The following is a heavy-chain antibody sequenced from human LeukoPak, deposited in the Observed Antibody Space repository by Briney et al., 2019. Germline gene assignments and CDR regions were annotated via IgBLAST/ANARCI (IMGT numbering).Heavy chain of an antibody. CDR3: ARRDFASTDLYLFDY. Sequence: GESLKISCKGSGYTFATYWIGWVRQMPGKCLEWMGIIYPPGSDTRYSPSFRGQVTMSVDKSTNTAHLQWSSLKAADTALYYCARRDFASTDLYLFDYWGQGTQFTVSS. D-gene: IGHD2/OR15-2a*01. CDR1: GYTFATYW. J-gene: IGHJ4*02. V-gene: IGHV5-51*01. CDR2: IYPPGSDT.